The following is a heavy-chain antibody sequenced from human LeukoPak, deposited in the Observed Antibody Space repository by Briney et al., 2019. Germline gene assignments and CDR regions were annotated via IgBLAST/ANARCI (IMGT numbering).Heavy chain of an antibody. V-gene: IGHV3-23*01. J-gene: IGHJ4*02. Sequence: GGSLRLSCAASGFTFGSYAMSWVRQAPGKGLEWVSTISGSGGSPYYADSVKGRFTISRDNSKNTLYLQMNSLRAENTAVFYCAKGDNWNYVSTFDYWGQGTLVTVSS. CDR3: AKGDNWNYVSTFDY. D-gene: IGHD1-7*01. CDR1: GFTFGSYA. CDR2: ISGSGGSP.